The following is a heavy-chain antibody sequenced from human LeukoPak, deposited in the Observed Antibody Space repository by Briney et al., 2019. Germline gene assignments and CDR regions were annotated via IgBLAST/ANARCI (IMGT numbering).Heavy chain of an antibody. J-gene: IGHJ3*02. CDR1: GFTFSSYA. D-gene: IGHD1-26*01. CDR2: ISYDGSNK. Sequence: GGSLRLSCAASGFTFSSYAMHWVRQAPGKGLEWVAVISYDGSNKYYADSVKGRFTISRDNSKNTLYLQMNSLRAEDTAVYYCAREWDLDAFDIWGQGTMVTVSS. V-gene: IGHV3-30*04. CDR3: AREWDLDAFDI.